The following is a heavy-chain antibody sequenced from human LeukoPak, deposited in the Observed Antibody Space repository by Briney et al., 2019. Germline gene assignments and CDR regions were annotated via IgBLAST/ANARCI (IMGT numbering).Heavy chain of an antibody. Sequence: GGSLRLSCAASGFTFSSYSMNWVRQAPGKGLEWVSSISSSSSYIYYADSVKGRFTISRDNAKNSLYLQMNSLRAEDTAVYYCARLRRYCSSTSCYYFDYWGQGTLVTVSS. CDR2: ISSSSSYI. CDR1: GFTFSSYS. J-gene: IGHJ4*02. V-gene: IGHV3-21*01. CDR3: ARLRRYCSSTSCYYFDY. D-gene: IGHD2-2*01.